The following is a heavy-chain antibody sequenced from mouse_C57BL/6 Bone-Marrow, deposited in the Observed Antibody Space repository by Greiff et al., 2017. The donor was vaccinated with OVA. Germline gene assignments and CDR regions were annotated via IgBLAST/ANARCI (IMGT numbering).Heavy chain of an antibody. J-gene: IGHJ4*01. D-gene: IGHD4-1*01. CDR1: GYTFTSYG. CDR2: IYIGNGYT. Sequence: VQLQQSGAELVRPGSSVKMSCKTSGYTFTSYGINWVKQRPGQGLEWIGYIYIGNGYTEYNEKFMGKTTLTSDKSSSTAYVQLSSMTSDEAAIYFCARDETGRGDYWGQGTSVTVSS. V-gene: IGHV1-58*01. CDR3: ARDETGRGDY.